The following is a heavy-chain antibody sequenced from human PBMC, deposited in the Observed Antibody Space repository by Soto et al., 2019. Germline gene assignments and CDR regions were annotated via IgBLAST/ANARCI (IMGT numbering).Heavy chain of an antibody. Sequence: GGSLRLACAASGFTFSSYSMNWVRQAPGKGLEWVSSISSSSSYIYYADSVKGRFTISRDNAKNSLYLQMNSLRAEDTAVYYCARDTYYDYFWGPIGRSYDAFDIRAQRTMDTGSS. CDR1: GFTFSSYS. J-gene: IGHJ3*02. CDR3: ARDTYYDYFWGPIGRSYDAFDI. CDR2: ISSSSSYI. V-gene: IGHV3-21*01. D-gene: IGHD3-16*01.